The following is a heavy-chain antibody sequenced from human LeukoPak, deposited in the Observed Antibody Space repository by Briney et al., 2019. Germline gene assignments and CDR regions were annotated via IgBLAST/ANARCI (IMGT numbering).Heavy chain of an antibody. CDR2: IRYDGSNK. J-gene: IGHJ4*02. CDR3: ARRAGAYSHPYDY. CDR1: GFTFSSYA. Sequence: GGSLRLSCAASGFTFSSYAMSWVRQAPGKGLEWVAFIRYDGSNKYYADSVKGRFTISRDNSKNTLYLQMNSLRAEDTAVYYRARRAGAYSHPYDYWGQGTLVTVSS. D-gene: IGHD4/OR15-4a*01. V-gene: IGHV3-33*08.